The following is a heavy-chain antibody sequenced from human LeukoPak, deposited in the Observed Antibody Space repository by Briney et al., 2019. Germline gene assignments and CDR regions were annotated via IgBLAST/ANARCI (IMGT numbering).Heavy chain of an antibody. Sequence: GGSLRLSCAASGFTFSSYAMSWVRQAPGKGLEWVSAISGSGGSTYYADSVKGRFTISRDNSKNTLYLQMNSLRAEDTAVYYCAKVEYVRFLEWTHADYWGQGTLVTVSS. V-gene: IGHV3-23*01. CDR1: GFTFSSYA. J-gene: IGHJ4*02. D-gene: IGHD3-3*01. CDR2: ISGSGGST. CDR3: AKVEYVRFLEWTHADY.